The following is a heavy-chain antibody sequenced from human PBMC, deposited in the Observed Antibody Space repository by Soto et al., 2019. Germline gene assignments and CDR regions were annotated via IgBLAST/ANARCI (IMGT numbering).Heavy chain of an antibody. CDR3: VRVRNGYDFYFDY. Sequence: SETLSLTCTVSGGSISGYYGSWIRQPPGKGLEWIGYIYYGGSTSYNPSLKSRVTIVVDTFKNQFSLKLSSVTAADTAVYYCVRVRNGYDFYFDYWGQGALVTVSS. V-gene: IGHV4-59*01. CDR1: GGSISGYY. CDR2: IYYGGST. J-gene: IGHJ4*02. D-gene: IGHD5-12*01.